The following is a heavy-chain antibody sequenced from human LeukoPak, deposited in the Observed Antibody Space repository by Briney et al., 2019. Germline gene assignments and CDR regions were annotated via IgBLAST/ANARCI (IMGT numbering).Heavy chain of an antibody. J-gene: IGHJ4*02. CDR2: ISSSGSSI. Sequence: GGSLRLSCAASGFTFSSYEMSWVRQAPGKGLEWVSYISSSGSSIYYADSVKGRFTISRDNAKNSLYLQMNSLRAEDTAVYYCAREGSSEDFDSWGQGTQVTVSS. D-gene: IGHD6-19*01. CDR1: GFTFSSYE. V-gene: IGHV3-48*03. CDR3: AREGSSEDFDS.